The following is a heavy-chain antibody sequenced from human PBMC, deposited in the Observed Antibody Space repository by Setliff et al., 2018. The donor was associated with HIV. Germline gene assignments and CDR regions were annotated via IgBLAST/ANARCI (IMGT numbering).Heavy chain of an antibody. V-gene: IGHV3-9*01. J-gene: IGHJ6*03. CDR3: AKDTLPASARGSSMDV. CDR2: ISWNSGGI. Sequence: PGGSLRLSCAASGFTFSSYSMNWVRQAPGKGLEWLSYISWNSGGILYADSVKGRFTISRDNAKNSLYLQINSLRVEDTALYYCAKDTLPASARGSSMDVWGKGTTVTVSS. CDR1: GFTFSSYS.